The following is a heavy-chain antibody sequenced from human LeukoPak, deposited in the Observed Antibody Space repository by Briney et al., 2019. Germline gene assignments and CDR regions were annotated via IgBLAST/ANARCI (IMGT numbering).Heavy chain of an antibody. CDR3: ARGPPSLDSSGYYFNYFDY. CDR1: GFTVSSNY. CDR2: IYSGGST. Sequence: PWGSLRLSCAASGFTVSSNYMSWVRQAPGKGLEWVSVIYSGGSTYYADSVKGRFTISRDNSKNTLYLQMNSLRAEDTAVYYCARGPPSLDSSGYYFNYFDYWGQGTLVTVSS. J-gene: IGHJ4*02. V-gene: IGHV3-66*01. D-gene: IGHD3-22*01.